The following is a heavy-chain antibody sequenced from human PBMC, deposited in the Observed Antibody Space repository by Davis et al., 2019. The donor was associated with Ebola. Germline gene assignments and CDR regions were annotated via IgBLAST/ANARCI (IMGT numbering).Heavy chain of an antibody. V-gene: IGHV3-33*01. Sequence: GESLKISCAASGFTFSTYGMHWVRQAPGKGLEWVAVIWYDGSNKYHADSVKGRFTISRDNAKNTLYLQMNSLRVEDTAVYHCARVIHFPGIGTDVWGQGATVTVSS. J-gene: IGHJ6*02. CDR2: IWYDGSNK. D-gene: IGHD2/OR15-2a*01. CDR3: ARVIHFPGIGTDV. CDR1: GFTFSTYG.